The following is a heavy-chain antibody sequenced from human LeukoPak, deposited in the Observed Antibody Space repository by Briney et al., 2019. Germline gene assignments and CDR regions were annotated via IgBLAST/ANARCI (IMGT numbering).Heavy chain of an antibody. Sequence: SETLSLTCTVSGGSISSSSYYWGWIRQPPGKGLEWIGTIYYSGSTYYNPSLKSRVTISVDTSKNQFSLKLSSVTAADTAVYYCARFSAQGLTYYDFWSGYYYFDYWGQGTLVTVSS. CDR1: GGSISSSSYY. D-gene: IGHD3-3*01. CDR2: IYYSGST. V-gene: IGHV4-39*01. CDR3: ARFSAQGLTYYDFWSGYYYFDY. J-gene: IGHJ4*02.